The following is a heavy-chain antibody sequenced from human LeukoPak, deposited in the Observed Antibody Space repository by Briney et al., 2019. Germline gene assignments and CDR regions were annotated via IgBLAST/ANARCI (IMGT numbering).Heavy chain of an antibody. V-gene: IGHV4-30-2*01. J-gene: IGHJ6*03. CDR1: GGSISSGGYY. CDR2: IYHSGST. Sequence: SQTLSLTCTVSGGSISSGGYYWSWIRQPPGKGLEWIGYIYHSGSTYYNPSLKSRVTISVDRSKNQFSLKLSSVTAADTAVYYCARTGYEASYYYYMDVWGKGTTVTVSS. D-gene: IGHD5-12*01. CDR3: ARTGYEASYYYYMDV.